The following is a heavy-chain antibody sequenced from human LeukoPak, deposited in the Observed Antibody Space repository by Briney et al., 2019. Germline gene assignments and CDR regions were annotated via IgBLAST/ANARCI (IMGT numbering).Heavy chain of an antibody. CDR1: GSPFTGYY. J-gene: IGHJ5*02. CDR3: ARDASPSSHRGYCSSTSCYVVVAGWFDP. V-gene: IGHV1-2*02. Sequence: GESLKFSCKASGSPFTGYYMHWVRQAPGQGLEWMGWINPNSGGTNYAQQFQGRVTMTRDTSISTAYMELSRLRSDDTAVYYCARDASPSSHRGYCSSTSCYVVVAGWFDPWGQGTLVTVSS. CDR2: INPNSGGT. D-gene: IGHD2-2*01.